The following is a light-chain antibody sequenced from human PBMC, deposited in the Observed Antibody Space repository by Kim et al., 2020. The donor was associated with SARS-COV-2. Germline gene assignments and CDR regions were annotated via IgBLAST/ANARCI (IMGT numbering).Light chain of an antibody. CDR3: QKYNNWTEWK. CDR1: QSVSSN. Sequence: EIVMTQSPATLSVSPGERATLSCRASQSVSSNLAWYQQKPGQAPRLLIYGASTRATGIPARFSGSGSGTEFTLTISSLQSEDFAVYYCQKYNNWTEWKLGKGTKVDIK. CDR2: GAS. J-gene: IGKJ1*01. V-gene: IGKV3-15*01.